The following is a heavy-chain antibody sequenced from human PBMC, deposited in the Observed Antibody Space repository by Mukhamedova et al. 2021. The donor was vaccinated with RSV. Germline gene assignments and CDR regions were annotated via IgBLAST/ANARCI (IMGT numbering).Heavy chain of an antibody. V-gene: IGHV4-61*01. CDR3: ARVDYGDDGAFDI. CDR1: SGSYY. Sequence: SGSYYWSWIRQPPGKGLEWIGYIYYSGSTNYNPSLKSRVTISVDTSKNQFSLKLSSVTAADTAVYYCARVDYGDDGAFDIWGQGT. CDR2: IYYSGST. D-gene: IGHD4-17*01. J-gene: IGHJ3*02.